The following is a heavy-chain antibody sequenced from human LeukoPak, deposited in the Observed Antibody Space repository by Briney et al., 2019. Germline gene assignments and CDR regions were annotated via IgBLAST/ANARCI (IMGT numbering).Heavy chain of an antibody. CDR1: GFTFSGYY. CDR3: AREGTNHLDY. CDR2: ISTSGSPM. Sequence: GGSLRLSCAASGFTFSGYYMSWIRQAPGKGLEWLSYISTSGSPMYYADSVKGRFTISRDNAKNSLYLQVNSLRAEDTAVYYRAREGTNHLDYWGQGTLVNVSS. J-gene: IGHJ4*02. D-gene: IGHD2-8*01. V-gene: IGHV3-11*01.